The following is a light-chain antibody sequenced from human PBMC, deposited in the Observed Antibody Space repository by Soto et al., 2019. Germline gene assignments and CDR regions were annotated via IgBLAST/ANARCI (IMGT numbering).Light chain of an antibody. CDR1: QSVSSN. J-gene: IGKJ1*01. CDR3: QQYAYWPET. CDR2: GAS. V-gene: IGKV3-15*01. Sequence: EIVMTQSPATLSVSPGERATLSCRASQSVSSNLAWYQQKPGQAPRLLIYGASTRATGIPARFSGSGSGTNFTLAISSLQSEDFAVYYCQQYAYWPETFGQGTKVDI.